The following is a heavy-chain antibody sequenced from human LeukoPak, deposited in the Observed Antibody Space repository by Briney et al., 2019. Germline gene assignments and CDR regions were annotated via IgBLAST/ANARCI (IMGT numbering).Heavy chain of an antibody. Sequence: RASVKVSCKASGYTFTSYDINWVRQATGQGLEWMGWMNPNSGNTGYAQKFQGRVTMTRNTSISTAYMELSSLRSEDTAVYYCASSPGRGTTADYWGQGTLVTVSS. D-gene: IGHD1-1*01. CDR2: MNPNSGNT. J-gene: IGHJ4*02. V-gene: IGHV1-8*01. CDR3: ASSPGRGTTADY. CDR1: GYTFTSYD.